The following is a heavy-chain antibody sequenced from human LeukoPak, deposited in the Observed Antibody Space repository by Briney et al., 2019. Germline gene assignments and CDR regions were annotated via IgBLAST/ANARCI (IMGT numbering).Heavy chain of an antibody. J-gene: IGHJ6*02. D-gene: IGHD2-15*01. V-gene: IGHV4-61*08. CDR1: GGSISSGGYS. CDR3: ARGGWGGYCSGGSCDEYYYYGMDV. CDR2: IYYSGST. Sequence: SETLSLTCSVSGGSISSGGYSWNWIRQPPGKGLEWIGYIYYSGSTNYNPSLKSRVTISVDTSKNQFSLKLSSVTAADTAVYYCARGGWGGYCSGGSCDEYYYYGMDVWGQGTTVTVSS.